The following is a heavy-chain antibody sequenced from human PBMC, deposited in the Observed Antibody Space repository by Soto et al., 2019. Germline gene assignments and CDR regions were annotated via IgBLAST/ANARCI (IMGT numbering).Heavy chain of an antibody. D-gene: IGHD3-22*01. Sequence: QITLKESGPTLVKPTQTLTLTCTFSGFSLSTSGVGVGWIRQPPGKALEWLALIYWDDDKRYSPSLKSRLTITKDTSKNPVVLTMTNMDPADTATYYCAPTYYYDSSGYYYVHPWGQGTLVTVSS. J-gene: IGHJ5*02. CDR1: GFSLSTSGVG. V-gene: IGHV2-5*02. CDR3: APTYYYDSSGYYYVHP. CDR2: IYWDDDK.